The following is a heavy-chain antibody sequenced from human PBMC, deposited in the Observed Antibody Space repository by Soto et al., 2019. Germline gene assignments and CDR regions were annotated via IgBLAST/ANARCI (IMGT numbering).Heavy chain of an antibody. D-gene: IGHD6-6*01. J-gene: IGHJ5*02. CDR1: GFSFTGYY. CDR3: AKDLTRQLAYWLDP. CDR2: INAHSGGA. V-gene: IGHV1-2*02. Sequence: ASVKVSCKASGFSFTGYYIHWLRQAPGQGLEWMGWINAHSGGAEYAQKFQGRVTLTRDTSIATAYLTLTSLTSDDTALYYCAKDLTRQLAYWLDPWGQGTQVTVSS.